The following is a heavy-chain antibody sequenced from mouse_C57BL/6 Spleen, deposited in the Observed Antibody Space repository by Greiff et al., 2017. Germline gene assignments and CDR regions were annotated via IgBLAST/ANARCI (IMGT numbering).Heavy chain of an antibody. D-gene: IGHD1-1*01. J-gene: IGHJ3*01. V-gene: IGHV8-12*01. Sequence: QVTLKVCGPGILQSSQTLSLTCSFSGFSLSTSGMGVSWIRQPSGKGLEWLAHIYWDDDKRYNPSLKRRLTISKDTSRNQVFLKITSVDTADTATYYCARSITTVVDAWFAYWGQGTLVTVSA. CDR1: GFSLSTSGMG. CDR3: ARSITTVVDAWFAY. CDR2: IYWDDDK.